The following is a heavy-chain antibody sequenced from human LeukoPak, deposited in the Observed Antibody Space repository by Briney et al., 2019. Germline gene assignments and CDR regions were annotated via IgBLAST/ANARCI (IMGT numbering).Heavy chain of an antibody. CDR3: ARQIVGTSWNYYYSYIDV. Sequence: PSETLSLTCTVSGGSIISSLYHWSWLRQAPGKGLKWIGNVFHSGNTYYSPSLQSRVAISIDTSKNRFSLKLTSVAAADSGVYYCARQIVGTSWNYYYSYIDVWGNGTSVSVSS. V-gene: IGHV4-39*01. CDR1: GGSIISSLYH. J-gene: IGHJ6*03. D-gene: IGHD1-1*01. CDR2: VFHSGNT.